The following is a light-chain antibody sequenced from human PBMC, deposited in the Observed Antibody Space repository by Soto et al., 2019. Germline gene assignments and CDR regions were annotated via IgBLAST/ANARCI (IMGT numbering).Light chain of an antibody. J-gene: IGKJ3*01. CDR2: DAS. CDR1: QDIRNF. Sequence: DIQMTQSPTSLSASVGDRVTITCRASQDIRNFVAWYQQKPGKAPKLLIYDASTLHTGVPSRFSGSGSGTDFTLTISSLEPEDVATYSCQKYSSVPVFGPGTKVEIK. V-gene: IGKV1-27*01. CDR3: QKYSSVPV.